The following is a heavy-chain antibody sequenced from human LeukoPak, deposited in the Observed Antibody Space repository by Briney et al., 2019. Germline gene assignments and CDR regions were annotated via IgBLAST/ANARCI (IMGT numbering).Heavy chain of an antibody. D-gene: IGHD3-3*01. CDR1: GGSISSYY. Sequence: PTETLSLTCTVSGGSISSYYGGWIRQPAGKGLEWVGPIYTRGSTNYNPSLKGRLTLSVDTSNNQLSLKLSSVAAADTAVYYCARDRVVFGVVTNDAFDIWGQGTMVTVSS. V-gene: IGHV4-4*07. CDR2: IYTRGST. J-gene: IGHJ3*02. CDR3: ARDRVVFGVVTNDAFDI.